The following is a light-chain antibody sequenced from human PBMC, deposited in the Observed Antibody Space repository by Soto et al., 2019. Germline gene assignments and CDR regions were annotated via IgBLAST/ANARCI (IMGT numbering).Light chain of an antibody. Sequence: QPVLTQSPSASASLGASVRLTCTLSSGHSRYAIAWHQQQPEKGPRYLMKLNSDGSHTKGDGIPDRFSGSSSGAERYLTISSLQSEYEADYYCQTWDTGIVVFGGGTKLTVL. V-gene: IGLV4-69*01. J-gene: IGLJ2*01. CDR3: QTWDTGIVV. CDR2: LNSDGSH. CDR1: SGHSRYA.